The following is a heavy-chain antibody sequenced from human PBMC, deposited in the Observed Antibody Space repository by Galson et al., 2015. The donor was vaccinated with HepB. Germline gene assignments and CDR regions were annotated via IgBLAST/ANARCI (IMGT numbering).Heavy chain of an antibody. D-gene: IGHD3-10*01. CDR3: ARDITMVRGAKYGMDV. CDR1: GFTFSDYY. J-gene: IGHJ6*02. V-gene: IGHV3-11*05. CDR2: ISSSSSYT. Sequence: SLRLSCAASGFTFSDYYMSWIRQAPGKGLEWVSYISSSSSYTNYADSVKGRFTISRDNAKNSLYLQMNSLRAEDTAVYYCARDITMVRGAKYGMDVWGQGTTVTVSS.